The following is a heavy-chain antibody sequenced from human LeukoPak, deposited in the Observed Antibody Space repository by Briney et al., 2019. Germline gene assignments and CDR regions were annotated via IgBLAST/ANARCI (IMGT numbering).Heavy chain of an antibody. CDR3: ARDPHGDSWDSYASGGPHDAFDI. CDR2: ISGDGVST. J-gene: IGHJ3*02. CDR1: GVTFSSHW. D-gene: IGHD3-10*01. V-gene: IGHV3-74*01. Sequence: GGSLRLSCAASGVTFSSHWMHWVRQASGEGLVWVARISGDGVSTSRADSVWGRFTISRDNAKNTLYLQMNNLKTADTAVCYCARDPHGDSWDSYASGGPHDAFDIWGRGTMVTVSS.